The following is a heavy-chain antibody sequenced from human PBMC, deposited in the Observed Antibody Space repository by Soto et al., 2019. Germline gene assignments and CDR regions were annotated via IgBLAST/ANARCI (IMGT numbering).Heavy chain of an antibody. CDR3: ARARGYSGYGDYYYYYYMDV. V-gene: IGHV3-33*01. Sequence: PGGSLRLSCAASGFTFSSYGIHWVRQAPGKGLEWVAVIWYDGSNKYYADSVKGRFTISRDNSKNTLYLQMNSQRAEDTAVYYCARARGYSGYGDYYYYYYMDVWGKGTTVTVSS. J-gene: IGHJ6*03. CDR1: GFTFSSYG. D-gene: IGHD5-12*01. CDR2: IWYDGSNK.